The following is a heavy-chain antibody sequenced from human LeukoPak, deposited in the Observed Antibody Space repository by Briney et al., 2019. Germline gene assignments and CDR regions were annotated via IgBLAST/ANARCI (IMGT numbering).Heavy chain of an antibody. CDR2: IIPIFGTA. J-gene: IGHJ4*02. CDR1: GGTFSSYA. V-gene: IGHV1-69*05. CDR3: ARDSSIAARGFDH. D-gene: IGHD6-6*01. Sequence: GASVKVSCKASGGTFSSYAISWVRQAPGPGLEWMGGIIPIFGTANYAQKFQGRVTITTDESTSTAYMELSSLRSEDTAVYYCARDSSIAARGFDHWGQGTLVTVSS.